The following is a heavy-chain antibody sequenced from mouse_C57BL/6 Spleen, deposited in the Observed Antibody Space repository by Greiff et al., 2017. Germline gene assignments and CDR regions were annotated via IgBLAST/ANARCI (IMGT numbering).Heavy chain of an antibody. CDR1: GFNIKNTY. CDR2: IDPANGNT. D-gene: IGHD2-2*01. V-gene: IGHV14-3*01. J-gene: IGHJ4*01. Sequence: VQLKQSVAELVRPGASVKLSCTASGFNIKNTYMHWVKQRPEQGLEWIGRIDPANGNTKYAPKFQGKATITADTSSNTASLQLSSLTSEDTAIYYCASGLYGYLYYYAMDYWGQGTSVTVSS. CDR3: ASGLYGYLYYYAMDY.